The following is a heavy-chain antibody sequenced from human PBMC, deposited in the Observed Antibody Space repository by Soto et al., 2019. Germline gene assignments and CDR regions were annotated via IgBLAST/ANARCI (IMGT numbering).Heavy chain of an antibody. J-gene: IGHJ6*02. CDR2: MSPSSGNT. CDR3: ARVGGLLFGDHGMDV. Sequence: QVQLVQSGAEVKKPGASVKVSCKASGYTFTTYELNWVRQVPGQGLEWMGWMSPSSGNTGYVDQFRGRVTMTSNTSMTTAYMELSSLRSEDTAAYYCARVGGLLFGDHGMDVWGQGTTVTVSS. V-gene: IGHV1-8*01. D-gene: IGHD3-16*01. CDR1: GYTFTTYE.